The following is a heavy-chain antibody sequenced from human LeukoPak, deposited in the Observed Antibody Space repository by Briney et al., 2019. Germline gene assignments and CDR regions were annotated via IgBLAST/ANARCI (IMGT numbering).Heavy chain of an antibody. J-gene: IGHJ4*02. Sequence: GGSLRLSCAASGFTFSNYWMSWVRQAPGKGLEWVANIRQDGSEKYYVDSVKGRFTISRDNAKNSLYPQMNSLRAEDTAVYYCARAVWIWDYWGQGTLVTVSS. CDR3: ARAVWIWDY. CDR1: GFTFSNYW. V-gene: IGHV3-7*03. D-gene: IGHD5-12*01. CDR2: IRQDGSEK.